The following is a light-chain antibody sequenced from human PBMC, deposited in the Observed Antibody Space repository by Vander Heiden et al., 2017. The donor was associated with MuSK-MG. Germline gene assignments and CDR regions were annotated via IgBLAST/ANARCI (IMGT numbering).Light chain of an antibody. V-gene: IGKV1-39*01. Sequence: DIQMTQSPSSLSASVGDRVTITCRASQSSSSYLNWYQQKPGKAPKLLPSRFSGSGSGTDFTLTSSRPQPEDFATYYWQQSYSTQSFGQGTRLEIK. J-gene: IGKJ5*01. CDR3: QQSYSTQS. CDR1: QSSSSY.